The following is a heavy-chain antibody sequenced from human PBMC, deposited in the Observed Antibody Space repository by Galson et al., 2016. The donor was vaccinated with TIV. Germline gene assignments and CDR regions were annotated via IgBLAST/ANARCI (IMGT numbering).Heavy chain of an antibody. Sequence: VKVSCKVSGYTFTDYYMHWVQQAPGKGLEWMGLVDPEDGETIYAEKFQGRVTITADTSTDTAYMELSSLRSEDTAVYHCATGVGAAKYYYSYYMDVWGKGTTVTVSS. CDR1: GYTFTDYY. V-gene: IGHV1-69-2*01. D-gene: IGHD1-26*01. J-gene: IGHJ6*03. CDR2: VDPEDGET. CDR3: ATGVGAAKYYYSYYMDV.